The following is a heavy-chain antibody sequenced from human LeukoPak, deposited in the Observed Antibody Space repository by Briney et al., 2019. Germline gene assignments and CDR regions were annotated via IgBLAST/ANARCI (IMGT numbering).Heavy chain of an antibody. CDR3: ARSSGSHENWFDP. V-gene: IGHV4-59*01. D-gene: IGHD6-19*01. Sequence: SETLSLTCTVSGGSISSSCWSWMRQPPGKGLEWVRYVHHSGSTDYNPSLKSRVTISVDRSKNQLSLKLSSVTADDTAMYYCARSSGSHENWFDPWGQGILVTVSS. CDR1: GGSISSSC. J-gene: IGHJ5*02. CDR2: VHHSGST.